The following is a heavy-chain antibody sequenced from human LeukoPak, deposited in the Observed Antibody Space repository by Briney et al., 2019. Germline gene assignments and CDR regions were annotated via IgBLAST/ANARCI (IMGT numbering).Heavy chain of an antibody. V-gene: IGHV3-30*18. CDR3: AKDGAYGSGSRDY. CDR2: ISYDGSNK. CDR1: GFTFSSYG. D-gene: IGHD3-10*01. J-gene: IGHJ4*02. Sequence: PGRSLRLSCAASGFTFSSYGMHWVRQAPGKGLEWVAVISYDGSNKYYADSVKGRFTISRDNSKNTLYLQMNSLRAEDTAVYYCAKDGAYGSGSRDYWGQGTLVTVSS.